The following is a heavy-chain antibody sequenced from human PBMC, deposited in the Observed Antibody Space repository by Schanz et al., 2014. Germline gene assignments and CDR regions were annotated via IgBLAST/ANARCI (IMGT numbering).Heavy chain of an antibody. CDR3: AKDPRGDKNDRASYFDY. Sequence: EVHLLDSGGGLVQPGGSLRLSCAASGFTFSSYAMSWVRQAPGKGLEWVSSISSGGNPYYANSVKGRFGISRDNSENTLYLQMSSLRVEDTAVYYCAKDPRGDKNDRASYFDYWGQGTLVSVSS. D-gene: IGHD3-10*01. J-gene: IGHJ4*02. CDR2: ISSGGNP. CDR1: GFTFSSYA. V-gene: IGHV3-23*01.